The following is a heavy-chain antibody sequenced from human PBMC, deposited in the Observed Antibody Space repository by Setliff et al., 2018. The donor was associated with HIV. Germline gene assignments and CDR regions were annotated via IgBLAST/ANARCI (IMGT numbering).Heavy chain of an antibody. V-gene: IGHV3-23*01. Sequence: LRLSCEASGFPFSAYAFSWVRQAPGKGLEWVSTSGNGGIIVYTDSVKGRFTMSRDNSKNTLYLQMSSLRDEDTAVYYCAKVFVFGVDAFDIWGQGTMVTVSS. D-gene: IGHD3-10*02. CDR1: GFPFSAYA. CDR2: SGNGGII. J-gene: IGHJ3*02. CDR3: AKVFVFGVDAFDI.